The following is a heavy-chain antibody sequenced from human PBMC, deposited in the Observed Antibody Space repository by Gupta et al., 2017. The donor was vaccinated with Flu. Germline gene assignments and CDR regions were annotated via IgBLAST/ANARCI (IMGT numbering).Heavy chain of an antibody. Sequence: QVQLVESGGGVVQPGRSLILSCAASRFTFSSYAMHWVRQAPGKGLEWVALISYDGSSKRYADSVVGRFTISRDNSKNTLYLQMNSLRGEDTAVYYCAKDLGGSGTYYTFDSWGQGTLVTVSS. CDR3: AKDLGGSGTYYTFDS. V-gene: IGHV3-30*18. CDR2: ISYDGSSK. D-gene: IGHD3-10*01. CDR1: RFTFSSYA. J-gene: IGHJ4*02.